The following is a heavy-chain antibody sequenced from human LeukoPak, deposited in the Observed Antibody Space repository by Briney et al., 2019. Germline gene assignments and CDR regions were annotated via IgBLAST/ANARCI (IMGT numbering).Heavy chain of an antibody. D-gene: IGHD2-2*01. V-gene: IGHV3-53*01. Sequence: PGGSLRLSCAASGFTVSSNYMSWVRQAPGKGLEWVSVLYSGDGAYYADSVKGRFSISRDNSKNTLYLQINSLRAEDTAVYYCASGARRTSCLDYWGQGTLVTVSS. J-gene: IGHJ4*02. CDR2: LYSGDGA. CDR1: GFTVSSNY. CDR3: ASGARRTSCLDY.